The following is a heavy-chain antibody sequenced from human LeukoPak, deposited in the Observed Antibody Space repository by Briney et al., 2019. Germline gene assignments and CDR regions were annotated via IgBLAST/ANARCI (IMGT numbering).Heavy chain of an antibody. D-gene: IGHD2-15*01. CDR1: GYTFTSYA. V-gene: IGHV1-69*13. CDR2: IIPIFGTA. CDR3: ATPRRVLGYCSGGSCYSLDY. Sequence: SVKVSCKASGYTFTSYAMNWVRQAPGQGLEWMGGIIPIFGTANYAQKFQGRVTITADESTSTAYMELSSLRSEDTAVYYCATPRRVLGYCSGGSCYSLDYWGQGTLVTVSS. J-gene: IGHJ4*02.